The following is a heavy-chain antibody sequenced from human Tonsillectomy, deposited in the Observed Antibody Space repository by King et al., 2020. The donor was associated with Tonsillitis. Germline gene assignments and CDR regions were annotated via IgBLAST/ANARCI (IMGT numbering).Heavy chain of an antibody. V-gene: IGHV5-10-1*03. CDR2: IDPSDSYT. D-gene: IGHD3-10*01. J-gene: IGHJ3*02. Sequence: EVQLVQSGAEVKKPGESLRISCKGSGYSFTSYWISWVRQMPGKGLEWMGRIDPSDSYTNYSPSFQGHVTISADKSISTAYLQWRSLKASDTAMYYCARRKLGHYGSGSYAFDIWGQGTMVTVSS. CDR3: ARRKLGHYGSGSYAFDI. CDR1: GYSFTSYW.